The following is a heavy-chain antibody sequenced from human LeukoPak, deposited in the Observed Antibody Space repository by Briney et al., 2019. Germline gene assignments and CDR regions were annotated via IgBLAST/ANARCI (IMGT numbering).Heavy chain of an antibody. Sequence: PGGSLRLSCAASGFTFSSYEMNWVRQAPGKWLEWVSYISSSGSTIYYADSVKGRFTISRDNAKNSLYLQMNSLRAEDTAVYYCARDAEQWLAADYWGQGTLVTVSS. D-gene: IGHD6-19*01. CDR2: ISSSGSTI. J-gene: IGHJ4*02. V-gene: IGHV3-48*03. CDR3: ARDAEQWLAADY. CDR1: GFTFSSYE.